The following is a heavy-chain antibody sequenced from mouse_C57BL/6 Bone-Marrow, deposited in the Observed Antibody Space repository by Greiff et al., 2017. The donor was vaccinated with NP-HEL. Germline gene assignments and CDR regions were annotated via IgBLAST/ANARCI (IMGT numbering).Heavy chain of an antibody. CDR2: IGPGSGST. D-gene: IGHD1-1*01. J-gene: IGHJ4*01. CDR1: GYTFTDYY. CDR3: ARRFITTVVARYYYAMDY. Sequence: VQVVESGAELVKPGASVKISCKASGYTFTDYYINWVKQRPGQGLEWIGKIGPGSGSTYYNEKFKGKATLTADKSSSTAYMQLSSLTSEDSAVYFCARRFITTVVARYYYAMDYWGQGTSVTVSS. V-gene: IGHV1-77*01.